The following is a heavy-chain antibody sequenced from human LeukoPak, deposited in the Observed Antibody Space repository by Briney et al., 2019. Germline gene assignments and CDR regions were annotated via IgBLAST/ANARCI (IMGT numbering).Heavy chain of an antibody. Sequence: SEPLSLTFTVSGASFNSDDQYWNWIRPSPGKGLEWIGSIHPSGMLYNNPSLESRVTMSRDTSKNQFSLNLNSVTAADTAVYFCSRGLDSRKLGYWGQGSVVTVSS. D-gene: IGHD3-22*01. CDR2: IHPSGML. CDR3: SRGLDSRKLGY. J-gene: IGHJ4*02. V-gene: IGHV4-31*03. CDR1: GASFNSDDQY.